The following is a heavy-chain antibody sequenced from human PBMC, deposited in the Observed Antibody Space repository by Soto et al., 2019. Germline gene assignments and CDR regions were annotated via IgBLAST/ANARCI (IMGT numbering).Heavy chain of an antibody. CDR1: GFTFSSYG. D-gene: IGHD3-3*01. Sequence: QVPLVESGGGVVQPGRSLRLSCAASGFTFSSYGMHWVRQAPGKGLEWVAVIWYDGSNKYYADSVKGRFTISRDNSKNTLYLQMNSLRAEDTAVYYCARVRGFWSGYRPDAFDIWGQGTMVTVSS. CDR2: IWYDGSNK. CDR3: ARVRGFWSGYRPDAFDI. V-gene: IGHV3-33*01. J-gene: IGHJ3*02.